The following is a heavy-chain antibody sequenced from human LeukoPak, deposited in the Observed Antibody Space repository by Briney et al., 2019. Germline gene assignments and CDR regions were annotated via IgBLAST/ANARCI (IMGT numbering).Heavy chain of an antibody. CDR1: GFTFTDYA. D-gene: IGHD3-3*01. CDR3: VSGSLQSGYDFDY. V-gene: IGHV3-23*01. J-gene: IGHJ4*02. CDR2: ITTTVGDT. Sequence: GGSLRLSCVASGFTFTDYAMTWVRQPPGRRLEWVSTITTTVGDTHYADSVKGRFTVSRDDSKGTLFLQMNSLRAEDTGVYYCVSGSLQSGYDFDYWGQGALVTVSS.